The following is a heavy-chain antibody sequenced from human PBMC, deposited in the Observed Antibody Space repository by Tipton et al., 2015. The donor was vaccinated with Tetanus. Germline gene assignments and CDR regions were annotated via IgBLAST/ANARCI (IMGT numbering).Heavy chain of an antibody. V-gene: IGHV4-61*01. CDR2: FYYSGIT. J-gene: IGHJ4*02. D-gene: IGHD3-22*01. Sequence: TLSLTCTVSGDSVGTTNYYWSWIRQPPGKGLELIGYFYYSGITTYNPSLKSRVTISLDMSRNQFSLKLTSVTAADTAVYYCARSSDTYYYDSSVGYWGQGTLVTVPS. CDR1: GDSVGTTNYY. CDR3: ARSSDTYYYDSSVGY.